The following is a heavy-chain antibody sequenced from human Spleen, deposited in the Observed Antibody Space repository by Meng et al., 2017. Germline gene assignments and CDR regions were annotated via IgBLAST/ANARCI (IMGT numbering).Heavy chain of an antibody. Sequence: QVQLQRWGAGLLKPSETLSLPCVVSGGSFSDYYWSWIRQPPGKGLEWIGEINHSGSTNYNPSLESRATISVDTSQNNLSMKLSSVNAADSAVYYCARGPTTMAHDFDYWGQGTLVTVSS. CDR3: ARGPTTMAHDFDY. CDR1: GGSFSDYY. D-gene: IGHD4-11*01. V-gene: IGHV4-34*01. CDR2: INHSGST. J-gene: IGHJ4*02.